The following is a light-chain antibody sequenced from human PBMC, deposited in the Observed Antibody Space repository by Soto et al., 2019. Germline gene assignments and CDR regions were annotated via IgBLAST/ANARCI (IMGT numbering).Light chain of an antibody. J-gene: IGKJ1*01. Sequence: EIVLTQSPGTLSLSPGERATLSCRASQSVTSSYLAWYQQKPGQAPRLVMYGASIRTSGIPDRFSGSGSGTDFTLTISRLEPEDFAVYYCQQYDSSPRTFGQGTKVDIK. CDR1: QSVTSSY. CDR3: QQYDSSPRT. V-gene: IGKV3-20*01. CDR2: GAS.